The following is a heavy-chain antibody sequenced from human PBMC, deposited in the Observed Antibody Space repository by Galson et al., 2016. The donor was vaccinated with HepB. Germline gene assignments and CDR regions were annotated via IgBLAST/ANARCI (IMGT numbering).Heavy chain of an antibody. CDR3: AKDAGSSVSYYYFDY. CDR1: GFSFSTYA. V-gene: IGHV3-30*18. Sequence: SLRLSCAASGFSFSTYAMHWVRQAPGKGLEWVALISYDGSYSSYADSVKGRFTISRDNSKDTLFLQMNSLRAEDTALYYCAKDAGSSVSYYYFDYWGQGTLVTVSS. CDR2: ISYDGSYS. J-gene: IGHJ4*02. D-gene: IGHD2-2*01.